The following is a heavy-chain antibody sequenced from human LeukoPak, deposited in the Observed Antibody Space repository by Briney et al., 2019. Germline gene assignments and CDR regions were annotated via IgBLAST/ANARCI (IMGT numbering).Heavy chain of an antibody. J-gene: IGHJ5*01. V-gene: IGHV3-23*01. Sequence: GGSLRLSCAASGLTFNNYALTWIRQAPGKGLKWISSISGRGGNTYYADSVKGRFTISRDDSKNTLFLQMNSLRAEDTAVYYCATGYSDSLRSPLDSWGQGTLVTVSS. CDR2: ISGRGGNT. CDR1: GLTFNNYA. CDR3: ATGYSDSLRSPLDS. D-gene: IGHD3-22*01.